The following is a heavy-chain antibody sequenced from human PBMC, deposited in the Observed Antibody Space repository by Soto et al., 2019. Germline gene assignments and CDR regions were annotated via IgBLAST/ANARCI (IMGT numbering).Heavy chain of an antibody. CDR1: GFTFSSYS. CDR3: AREEYYYGSGSYYKSRNAFDI. CDR2: ISSSSSYI. J-gene: IGHJ3*02. D-gene: IGHD3-10*01. Sequence: PGGSLRLSCAASGFTFSSYSMNWVRQAPGKGLEWVSSISSSSSYIYYADSVKGRFTISRDNAKNSLYLQMNSLRAEDTAVYYCAREEYYYGSGSYYKSRNAFDIWGQGTMVTVSS. V-gene: IGHV3-21*01.